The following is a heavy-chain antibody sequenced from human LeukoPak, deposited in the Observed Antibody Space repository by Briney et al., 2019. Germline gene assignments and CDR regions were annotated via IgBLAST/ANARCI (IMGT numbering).Heavy chain of an antibody. Sequence: SETLSLTCTVSGGSISSGSSYWGWIRQSPGKGLEWIGSIFYSGSTYYNPSLKSRVTISVDTSRNQFSLKVSSVTATDTAAYFCARQLCSGGACYGRYWFDPWGQGTLVTVSS. CDR3: ARQLCSGGACYGRYWFDP. CDR1: GGSISSGSSY. D-gene: IGHD2-15*01. J-gene: IGHJ5*02. CDR2: IFYSGST. V-gene: IGHV4-39*01.